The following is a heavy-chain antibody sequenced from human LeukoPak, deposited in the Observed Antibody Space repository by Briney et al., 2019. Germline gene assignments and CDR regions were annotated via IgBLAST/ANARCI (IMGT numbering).Heavy chain of an antibody. CDR2: INPNSGGT. CDR1: GYTFTGYY. D-gene: IGHD1-26*01. Sequence: ASVKVSCKASGYTFTGYYIHWVRQAPGQGLEWMGWINPNSGGTNYAQNFQGRVTMTRDTSISTAYMELSRLRSDDTAVYYCARDLRYSGSYYVAYWGQGTLATVSS. J-gene: IGHJ4*02. V-gene: IGHV1-2*02. CDR3: ARDLRYSGSYYVAY.